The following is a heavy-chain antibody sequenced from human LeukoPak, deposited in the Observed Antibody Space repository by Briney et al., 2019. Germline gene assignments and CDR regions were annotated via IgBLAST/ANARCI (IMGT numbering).Heavy chain of an antibody. CDR2: IYTSGST. CDR3: ARDRRYFDWLLEERNWFDP. D-gene: IGHD3-9*01. V-gene: IGHV4-4*07. CDR1: GGSISSYY. Sequence: PSETLSLTCTVSGGSISSYYWSWIRQPAGKGLEWIGRIYTSGSTNYNPSLKSRVTMSVDTSKNQFSLKLSSVTAADTAVYYCARDRRYFDWLLEERNWFDPWGQGTLVTVSS. J-gene: IGHJ5*02.